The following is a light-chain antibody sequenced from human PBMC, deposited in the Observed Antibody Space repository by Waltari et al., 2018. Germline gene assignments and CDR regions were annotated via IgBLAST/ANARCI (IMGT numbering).Light chain of an antibody. CDR1: SSDVGGYSY. J-gene: IGLJ2*01. V-gene: IGLV2-8*01. Sequence: QSALPQPPSASGSPGPSVTISCTGTSSDVGGYSYVSWNQQPPGKAPKLMIYAVSKRPSGVPDRFSGSKSGNTASLTVSGLQAEDEADYYCNSYGGTNNYVIFGGGTKLTVL. CDR2: AVS. CDR3: NSYGGTNNYVI.